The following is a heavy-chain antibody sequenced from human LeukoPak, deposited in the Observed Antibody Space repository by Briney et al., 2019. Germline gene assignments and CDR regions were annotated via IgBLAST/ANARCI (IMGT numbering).Heavy chain of an antibody. J-gene: IGHJ4*02. Sequence: GGSLRLSCAASGFTFSSYAMSWVRQAPGKGLEWVSAIRGSGGSTYYADSVKGRFTISRDNAKNSLYLQMSSLRAEDTAVYYCARDDHGGSYQYYWGQRTLVTVSS. V-gene: IGHV3-23*01. CDR2: IRGSGGST. CDR3: ARDDHGGSYQYY. D-gene: IGHD1-26*01. CDR1: GFTFSSYA.